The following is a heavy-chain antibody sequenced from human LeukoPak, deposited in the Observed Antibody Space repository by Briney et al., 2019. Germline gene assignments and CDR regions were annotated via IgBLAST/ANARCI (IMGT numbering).Heavy chain of an antibody. CDR1: GLTFSSYS. J-gene: IGHJ4*02. V-gene: IGHV3-21*01. Sequence: GGSLRLSCAASGLTFSSYSMNWVRQAPGKGLEWVSSISSSSSYIYYADSVKGRFTISRDNAKNSLYLQMNSLRAEDTAVYYCARGKVLLWFGESLDYWGQGTLVTVSS. CDR2: ISSSSSYI. D-gene: IGHD3-10*01. CDR3: ARGKVLLWFGESLDY.